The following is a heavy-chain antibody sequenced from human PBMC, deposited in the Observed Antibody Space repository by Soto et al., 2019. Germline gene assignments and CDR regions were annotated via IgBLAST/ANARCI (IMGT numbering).Heavy chain of an antibody. CDR2: IGTAGDT. V-gene: IGHV3-13*01. D-gene: IGHD6-13*01. J-gene: IGHJ6*03. CDR3: ARGRLSGYYYMYL. Sequence: EVQLVESGGGLVQSGGSLRLSCAASGFTFSSHDMHWVRQATGKGLEWVSTIGTAGDTYYPGSAKGRFTISRENAKNSLYLQMNSLSAGDTAVYYCARGRLSGYYYMYLWGKGTTVTVSS. CDR1: GFTFSSHD.